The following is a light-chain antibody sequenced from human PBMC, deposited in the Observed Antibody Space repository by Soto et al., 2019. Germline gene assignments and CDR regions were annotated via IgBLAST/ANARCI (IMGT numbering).Light chain of an antibody. V-gene: IGKV1-5*01. J-gene: IGKJ1*01. CDR3: QQYNSYSWT. CDR2: DAS. Sequence: DIQMTQSPSTLSASIGDRVTITWRASQSISNWLAWYQQKPGKAPKLLIYDASSLETGVPSRFSGSGSGTEFTLTISSLQPDDFATYYCQQYNSYSWTFGQGTKVDIK. CDR1: QSISNW.